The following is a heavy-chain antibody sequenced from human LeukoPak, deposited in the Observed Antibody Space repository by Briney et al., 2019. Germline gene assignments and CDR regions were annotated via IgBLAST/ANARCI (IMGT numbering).Heavy chain of an antibody. J-gene: IGHJ3*02. CDR1: GGSISSYY. D-gene: IGHD1-26*01. CDR2: IYYSGST. V-gene: IGHV4-59*08. Sequence: KPSETLSLTCTVSGGSISSYYWSWIRQPPGKGLEWIGYIYYSGSTNYNPSLKSRVTISVDTSKNQFSLKLSSVTAADTAVYYCARPNGSYSYAFDIWGQGTMVTVSS. CDR3: ARPNGSYSYAFDI.